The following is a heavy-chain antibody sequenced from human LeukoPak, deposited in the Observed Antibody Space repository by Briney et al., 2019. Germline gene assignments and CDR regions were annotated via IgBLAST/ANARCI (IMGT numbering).Heavy chain of an antibody. J-gene: IGHJ4*02. CDR3: ARDAPYCGGDCYSGLRMIY. D-gene: IGHD2-21*02. CDR2: IIPIFGTA. V-gene: IGHV1-69*13. CDR1: GGTFSSYA. Sequence: SVKVSCKASGGTFSSYAISWVRQAPAQGLEWMGGIIPIFGTANYAQKFQGRVTITADESTSTAYMELSSLRSEDTAVYYCARDAPYCGGDCYSGLRMIYWGQGTLVTVSS.